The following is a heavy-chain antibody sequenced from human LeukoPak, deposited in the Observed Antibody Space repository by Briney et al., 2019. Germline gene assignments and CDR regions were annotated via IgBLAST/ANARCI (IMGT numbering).Heavy chain of an antibody. CDR1: GYDFTSVG. J-gene: IGHJ4*02. CDR2: ISPYNGNT. CDR3: ARAGSGSGWYFDY. Sequence: ASVKVSCKASGYDFTSVGITWVRRAPGQGLEWMGWISPYNGNTRYAQKFQGRVAMTTDTSPTTAYMELRGLRFNDTAVYYCARAGSGSGWYFDYWGQGTLVTVSS. D-gene: IGHD6-19*01. V-gene: IGHV1-18*01.